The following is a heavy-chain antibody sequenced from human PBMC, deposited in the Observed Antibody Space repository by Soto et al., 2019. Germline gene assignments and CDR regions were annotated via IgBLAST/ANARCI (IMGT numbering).Heavy chain of an antibody. Sequence: QVQLQQWGAGLLKPSETLSLTCAVYGGSFSGYYWSWLRPPPGKGLEWIGAINHRGSTNYNPSLKGRLTISGGTSKNQFSLKLSSVTAADTAVYYCGRGSVAGILDYWGQPTLVTV. D-gene: IGHD6-19*01. CDR1: GGSFSGYY. V-gene: IGHV4-34*01. J-gene: IGHJ4*02. CDR3: GRGSVAGILDY. CDR2: INHRGST.